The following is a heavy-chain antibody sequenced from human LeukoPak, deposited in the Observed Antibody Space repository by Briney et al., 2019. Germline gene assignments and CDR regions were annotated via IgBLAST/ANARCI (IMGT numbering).Heavy chain of an antibody. CDR3: AHSNRDGYRGVALYYFDY. Sequence: SGPTQTHPSQPLTLTYSCPGFSLTPDGVAVGWVRHPPEKALERLPLCYWEEDERYSPSLRNRLSITKDTSKNQVILTMTDMDPADTGTYYCAHSNRDGYRGVALYYFDYWGQGIVVTVSS. D-gene: IGHD5-24*01. CDR1: GFSLTPDGVA. J-gene: IGHJ4*02. V-gene: IGHV2-5*02. CDR2: CYWEEDE.